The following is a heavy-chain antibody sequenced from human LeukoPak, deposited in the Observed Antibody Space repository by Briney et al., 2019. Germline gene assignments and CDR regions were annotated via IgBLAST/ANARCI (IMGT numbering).Heavy chain of an antibody. J-gene: IGHJ4*02. CDR3: AMCLSGYYLGFDY. V-gene: IGHV1-2*02. CDR1: GYTFTGYY. D-gene: IGHD3-3*01. Sequence: VASVKVSCKASGYTFTGYYMHWVRQAPGQGLEWMGWINPNSGGTNYAQELQGRVTMTRDTSISTAYMELSRLRSDDTAVYYCAMCLSGYYLGFDYWGQGTLVTVSS. CDR2: INPNSGGT.